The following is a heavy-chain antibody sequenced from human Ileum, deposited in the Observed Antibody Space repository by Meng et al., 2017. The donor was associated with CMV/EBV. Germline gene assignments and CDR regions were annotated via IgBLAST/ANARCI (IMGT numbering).Heavy chain of an antibody. V-gene: IGHV3-64*02. CDR2: ISNNGDST. J-gene: IGHJ4*02. CDR3: AKDSRNWSFDY. CDR1: GFTFNNYA. D-gene: IGHD1-1*01. Sequence: GESLKISCAASGFTFNNYAMHWVRQAPGKGLEYVSAISNNGDSTYYADSVKGRFTISRDNSKNTLYLQMNSLRAEDTAVYYCAKDSRNWSFDYWGQGALVTGAS.